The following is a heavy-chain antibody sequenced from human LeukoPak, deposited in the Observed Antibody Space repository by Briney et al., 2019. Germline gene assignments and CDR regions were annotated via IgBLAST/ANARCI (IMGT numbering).Heavy chain of an antibody. D-gene: IGHD3-16*01. CDR1: GFTFSDYY. V-gene: IGHV3-11*01. J-gene: IGHJ3*02. Sequence: GGSLRLPCAASGFTFSDYYMSWIRQAPGKGLEWVSYISSSGSTIYYADSVKGRFTISRNNAKNSLYLQMNSLRAEDTAIYYCARDGGGMILNAFDIWGQGTMVTVSS. CDR3: ARDGGGMILNAFDI. CDR2: ISSSGSTI.